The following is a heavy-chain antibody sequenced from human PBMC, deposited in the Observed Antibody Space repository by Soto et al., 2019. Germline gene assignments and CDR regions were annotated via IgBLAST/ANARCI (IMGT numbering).Heavy chain of an antibody. D-gene: IGHD1-26*01. J-gene: IGHJ6*02. CDR3: ARVPVEGDYYYYGMDV. V-gene: IGHV4-30-4*01. CDR1: GGSISSGDCY. Sequence: SETLSLTCTVSGGSISSGDCYWSWIRQPPGKGLEWIGYIYYSGSTYYNPSLKSRVTISVDTSKNQFSLKLSSVTAADTAVYYCARVPVEGDYYYYGMDVWGQGTTVTVSS. CDR2: IYYSGST.